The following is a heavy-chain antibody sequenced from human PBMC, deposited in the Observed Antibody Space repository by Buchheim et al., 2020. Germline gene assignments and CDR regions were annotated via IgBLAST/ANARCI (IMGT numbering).Heavy chain of an antibody. CDR3: ARSLFDY. Sequence: QVQLQQWGAGLLKPSETLSLTCAVYGGSFSGYYWGWIRQPPGKGLEWIGEINDSGNTNYNPSLKSRVTISLDTSKNQFSLRLNSVTAADTAEYYCARSLFDYWGQGTL. V-gene: IGHV4-34*01. CDR2: INDSGNT. CDR1: GGSFSGYY. J-gene: IGHJ4*02.